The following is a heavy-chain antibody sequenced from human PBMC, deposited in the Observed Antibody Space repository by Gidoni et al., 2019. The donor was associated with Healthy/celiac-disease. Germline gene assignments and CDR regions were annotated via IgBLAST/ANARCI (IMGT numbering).Heavy chain of an antibody. V-gene: IGHV3-15*01. CDR3: TTGPDYYDSSGYYFPEYFQH. D-gene: IGHD3-22*01. Sequence: GRIKSKTDGGTTDYAAPVKGRFTISRDDSKNTLYLQMNSLKTEDTAVYYCTTGPDYYDSSGYYFPEYFQHWGQGTLVTVSS. CDR2: IKSKTDGGTT. J-gene: IGHJ1*01.